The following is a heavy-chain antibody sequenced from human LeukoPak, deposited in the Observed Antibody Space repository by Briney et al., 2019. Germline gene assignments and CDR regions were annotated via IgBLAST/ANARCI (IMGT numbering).Heavy chain of an antibody. D-gene: IGHD2-2*01. V-gene: IGHV3-30-3*01. CDR2: ISYDGTNK. CDR1: EFTFSSYS. J-gene: IGHJ6*02. CDR3: AKDRLYCSSSSCYGSPYYYYGLDV. Sequence: PGGSLRLSCAASEFTFSSYSMHWVRQAPGKGLEWVTVISYDGTNKYYADSVKGRFTISRDNSKSMVYLQMNSLRAEDTAVYYCAKDRLYCSSSSCYGSPYYYYGLDVWGQGTTVTVSS.